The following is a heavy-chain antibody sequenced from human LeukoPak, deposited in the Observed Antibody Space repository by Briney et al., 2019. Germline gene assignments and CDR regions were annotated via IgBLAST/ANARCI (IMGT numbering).Heavy chain of an antibody. J-gene: IGHJ6*02. CDR3: ARDVVVPAAMRDRNYYYYGMDV. CDR1: GGTFSSYA. D-gene: IGHD2-2*01. V-gene: IGHV1-69*04. CDR2: IIPILGIA. Sequence: SVTVSCKSSGGTFSSYAISWVRQAPGQGLEWMGRIIPILGIANYAQKFQGRVTITADKSTSTAYMELSSLRSEDTAVYYCARDVVVPAAMRDRNYYYYGMDVWGQGTTVTVSS.